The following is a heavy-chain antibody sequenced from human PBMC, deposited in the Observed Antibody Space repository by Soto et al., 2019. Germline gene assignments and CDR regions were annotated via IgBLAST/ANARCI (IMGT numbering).Heavy chain of an antibody. CDR1: GGTFSTSA. J-gene: IGHJ6*02. V-gene: IGHV1-69*15. D-gene: IGHD3-3*02. CDR3: ARDKDRQQLGGNYYYILDV. CDR2: IMPVFATP. Sequence: QVQLMQSGAEVKKPGSSVKVSCKASGGTFSTSAISWVRQAPGEGLEWVGSIMPVFATPDYAQKFQGRVTISADESTTTAYLELTSLTTDDMAVYYCARDKDRQQLGGNYYYILDVWGQGTAITVSS.